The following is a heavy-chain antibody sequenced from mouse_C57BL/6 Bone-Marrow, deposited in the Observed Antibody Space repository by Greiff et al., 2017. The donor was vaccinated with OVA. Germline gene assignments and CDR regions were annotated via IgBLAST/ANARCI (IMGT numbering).Heavy chain of an antibody. CDR2: INPGSGGT. CDR1: GYAFTNNL. Sequence: QVQLQQSGAELVRPGTSVKVSCKASGYAFTNNLIEWVKQRPGQGLEWIGVINPGSGGTNYNEKFKGKATLTADKSSSTAYMQLSSLTSEDSAVYFCARCYYGNYEAMDYWGQGTSVTVSS. V-gene: IGHV1-54*01. D-gene: IGHD2-1*01. CDR3: ARCYYGNYEAMDY. J-gene: IGHJ4*01.